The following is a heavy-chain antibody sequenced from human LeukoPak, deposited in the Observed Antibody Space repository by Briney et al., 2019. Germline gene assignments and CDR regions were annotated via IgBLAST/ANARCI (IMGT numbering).Heavy chain of an antibody. V-gene: IGHV1-46*03. J-gene: IGHJ3*02. CDR1: GYTSTSYY. CDR3: ARASTYGGNSGNAFDI. Sequence: ASVKVSCKASGYTSTSYYMHWVRQAPGQGLEWMGIINPSGGSTSYAQKFQGRVTMTRDTSTSTVYMELSSLRSEDTAVYYCARASTYGGNSGNAFDIWGQGTMVTVSS. CDR2: INPSGGST. D-gene: IGHD4-23*01.